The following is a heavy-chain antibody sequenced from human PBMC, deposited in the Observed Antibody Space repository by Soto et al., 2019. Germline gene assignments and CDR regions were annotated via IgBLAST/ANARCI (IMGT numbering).Heavy chain of an antibody. J-gene: IGHJ4*02. CDR3: ARDGSRTGWYSGDY. D-gene: IGHD6-19*01. CDR1: GDSISSYY. CDR2: IYYSGST. Sequence: SETLSLTCTVSGDSISSYYWSWIRQPPGKGLEWIGYIYYSGSTNYNPSLKSRVTISVDTSKNQFSLKLNSVTAADTAVYYCARDGSRTGWYSGDYWGRGTLVTVSS. V-gene: IGHV4-59*01.